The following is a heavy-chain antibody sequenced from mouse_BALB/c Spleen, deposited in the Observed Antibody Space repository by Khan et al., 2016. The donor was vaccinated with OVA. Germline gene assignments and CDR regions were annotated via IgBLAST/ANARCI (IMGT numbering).Heavy chain of an antibody. D-gene: IGHD1-2*01. V-gene: IGHV3-2*02. CDR1: GYSITSGYG. CDR2: ISYSGST. J-gene: IGHJ2*01. CDR3: ARTARIKY. Sequence: EVQLVESGPGLVKPSQSLSLTCTVTGYSITSGYGWNWIRQFPGNKLEWMGDISYSGSTNYNPSLTSRISITRDTSKNQFFLQLNSVTTEDTATYYWARTARIKYWGQGTTLTVSS.